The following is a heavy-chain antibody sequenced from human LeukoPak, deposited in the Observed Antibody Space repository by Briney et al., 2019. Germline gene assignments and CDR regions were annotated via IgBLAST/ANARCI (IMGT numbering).Heavy chain of an antibody. D-gene: IGHD1-1*01. CDR2: IYPGDSDT. CDR3: ARRVGGNWNALGFFDI. CDR1: GYSFTSYW. V-gene: IGHV5-51*01. J-gene: IGHJ3*02. Sequence: GESLKISCKSSGYSFTSYWIGWVRQMPGKGLEWMGIIYPGDSDTRYSPSFQGQVTISADKSISTAYLQWSSLKASDTAMYYCARRVGGNWNALGFFDIGGKGTRVTVS.